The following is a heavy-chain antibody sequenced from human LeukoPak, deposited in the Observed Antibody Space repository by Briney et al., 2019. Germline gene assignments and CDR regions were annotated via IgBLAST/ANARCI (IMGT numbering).Heavy chain of an antibody. D-gene: IGHD4-17*01. CDR1: GGSISSGGYS. V-gene: IGHV4-30-2*01. CDR3: ARTVTRYYFDY. Sequence: SETLSLTCAVSGGSISSGGYSWSWIRQPPGKGLEWIGYIYHSGSTYYNPSLKSRVTISVDRSKNQFSLKLSSVTAADKAVYYCARTVTRYYFDYWGQGTLVTVSS. J-gene: IGHJ4*02. CDR2: IYHSGST.